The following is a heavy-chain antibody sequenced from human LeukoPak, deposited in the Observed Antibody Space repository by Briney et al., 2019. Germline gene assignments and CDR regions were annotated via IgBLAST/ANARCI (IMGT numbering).Heavy chain of an antibody. Sequence: PSETLSLTCAVYGGSFSGYDWSWIRQPPGKGLEWIGEINHSGSTNYNPSLKSRVTISVDTSKNQFSLKLSSVTAADTAVYYCARGRGAAAAGVLDYWGQGTLVTVSS. D-gene: IGHD6-13*01. J-gene: IGHJ4*02. CDR1: GGSFSGYD. V-gene: IGHV4-34*01. CDR2: INHSGST. CDR3: ARGRGAAAAGVLDY.